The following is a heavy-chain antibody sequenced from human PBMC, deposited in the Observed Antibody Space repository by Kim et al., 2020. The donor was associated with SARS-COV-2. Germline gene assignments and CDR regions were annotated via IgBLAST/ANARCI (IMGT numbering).Heavy chain of an antibody. D-gene: IGHD4-17*01. Sequence: SETLSLTCAVYGGSFSGYYWSWIRQPPGKGLEWIGEINHSGSTNYNPSLKSRVTISVDTSKNQFSLKLSSVTAADTAVYYCARGRFGGMTTVSTTWFDS. J-gene: IGHJ5*01. CDR1: GGSFSGYY. V-gene: IGHV4-34*01. CDR2: INHSGST. CDR3: ARGRFGGMTTVSTTWFDS.